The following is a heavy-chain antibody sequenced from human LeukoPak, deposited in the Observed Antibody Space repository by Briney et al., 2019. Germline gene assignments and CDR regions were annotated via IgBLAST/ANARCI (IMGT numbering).Heavy chain of an antibody. CDR1: GGSISSYY. D-gene: IGHD3-22*01. Sequence: SETLSLTCTVSGGSISSYYWSWIRQPPGKGLECIGYIYYSGSTNYNPSLKSRVTISVDTSKNQFSLKLSSVTAADTAVYYCARSAPGGSGFNPHDAFDIWGQGTMVTVSS. CDR2: IYYSGST. CDR3: ARSAPGGSGFNPHDAFDI. J-gene: IGHJ3*02. V-gene: IGHV4-59*08.